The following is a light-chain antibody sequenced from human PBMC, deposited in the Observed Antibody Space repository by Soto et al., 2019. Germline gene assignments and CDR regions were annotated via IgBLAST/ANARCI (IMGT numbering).Light chain of an antibody. Sequence: DIQMTQSPSSLSASVGDRVTITCRASQSISSYLNWYQQKPGKAPKLLIYAASSLQSGVPSRFSGSGSGTDFTLTISSLRPEDFATYYCQQANSLPITFGQGTRLEIK. J-gene: IGKJ5*01. V-gene: IGKV1-39*01. CDR3: QQANSLPIT. CDR2: AAS. CDR1: QSISSY.